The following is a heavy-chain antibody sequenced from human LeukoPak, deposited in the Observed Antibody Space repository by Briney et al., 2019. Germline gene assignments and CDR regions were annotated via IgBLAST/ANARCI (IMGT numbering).Heavy chain of an antibody. V-gene: IGHV3-23*01. Sequence: GGSLRPSCAASGFTFSSYAMGWVRQAPGKGLEWVSAISGSGGSTYYADSVKGRFTISRDNSKNTLYLQMNSLRAEDTAVYYCAKQITMIVVVIDYFDYWGQGTLVTVSS. J-gene: IGHJ4*02. CDR3: AKQITMIVVVIDYFDY. D-gene: IGHD3-22*01. CDR1: GFTFSSYA. CDR2: ISGSGGST.